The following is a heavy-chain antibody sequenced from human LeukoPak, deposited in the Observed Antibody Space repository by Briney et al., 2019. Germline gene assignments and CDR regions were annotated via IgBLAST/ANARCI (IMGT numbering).Heavy chain of an antibody. CDR1: GGTFSSYA. CDR3: ARGYSSSSSSWFDP. J-gene: IGHJ5*02. CDR2: IIPIFGTT. V-gene: IGHV1-69*05. D-gene: IGHD6-6*01. Sequence: SVKVSCKASGGTFSSYAISWVRQAPGQGLEWMGGIIPIFGTTNYAQKFQGRVTITTDESTSTAYMELSSLRSEDTAVYYCARGYSSSSSSWFDPWGQGTLVTVSS.